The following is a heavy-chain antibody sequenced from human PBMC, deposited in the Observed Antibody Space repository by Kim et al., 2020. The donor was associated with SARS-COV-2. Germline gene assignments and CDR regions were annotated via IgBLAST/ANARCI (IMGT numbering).Heavy chain of an antibody. J-gene: IGHJ6*03. Sequence: GGSLRLSCAASGFTFSSYGMHWVRQAPGKGLEWVAVISYDGSNKYYADSVKGRFTISRDNSKNTLYLQMNSLRAEDTAVYYCAKRGPYGSWKMYYYYMDVWGKGTTVTVSS. CDR2: ISYDGSNK. CDR3: AKRGPYGSWKMYYYYMDV. CDR1: GFTFSSYG. V-gene: IGHV3-30*18. D-gene: IGHD3-10*01.